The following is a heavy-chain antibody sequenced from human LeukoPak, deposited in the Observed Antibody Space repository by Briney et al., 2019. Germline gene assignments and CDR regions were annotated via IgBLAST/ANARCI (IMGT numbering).Heavy chain of an antibody. V-gene: IGHV5-51*01. CDR3: ARQYGRPYDY. CDR2: IYPGDSDT. D-gene: IGHD4-17*01. CDR1: GSPFSSSW. Sequence: GESLKISCKGSGSPFSSSWIGWVRQMPRKGLEWMGIIYPGDSDTRYSPSFQGQVTISADKSINTAYLQWSSLQATDTGIYYCARQYGRPYDYWGQGTLVTVSS. J-gene: IGHJ4*02.